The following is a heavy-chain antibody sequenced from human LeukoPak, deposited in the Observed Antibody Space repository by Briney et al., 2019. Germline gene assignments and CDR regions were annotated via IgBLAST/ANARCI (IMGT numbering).Heavy chain of an antibody. V-gene: IGHV3-30*04. Sequence: GESLKISCEASGFTFSTFPMHWVRQTPDKRLEWVAVISDDGRDTYYADSVKGRFTISRDNSKNTLYLQMNSLSPEDTAVAYCARVGRVSIYPSYMDVWGEGTTVIVSS. CDR1: GFTFSTFP. CDR2: ISDDGRDT. D-gene: IGHD6-6*01. CDR3: ARVGRVSIYPSYMDV. J-gene: IGHJ6*03.